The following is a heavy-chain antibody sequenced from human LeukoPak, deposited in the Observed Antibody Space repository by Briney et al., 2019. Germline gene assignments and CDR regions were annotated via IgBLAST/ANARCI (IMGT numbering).Heavy chain of an antibody. CDR2: ISDRSVYI. CDR1: GFTFSSYS. J-gene: IGHJ3*02. V-gene: IGHV3-21*01. CDR3: ARDPPPRGAFDI. Sequence: GGSLRLSCSASGFTFSSYSMNWVRQAPGKGLEWVSSISDRSVYIFYADSVKGRFTISRDNAKNSLYLQMNSLRAEDTAVYYCARDPPPRGAFDIWGQGTMVTVSS.